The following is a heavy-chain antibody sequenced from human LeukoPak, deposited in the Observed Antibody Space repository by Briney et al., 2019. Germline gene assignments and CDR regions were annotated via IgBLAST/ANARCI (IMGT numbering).Heavy chain of an antibody. V-gene: IGHV3-30*18. CDR1: GFTFGNYG. CDR2: ISSDGSNS. J-gene: IGHJ1*01. CDR3: AKGSTVTFASEYFQH. Sequence: PGGSLRLSCAVSGFTFGNYGMHWVRQAPGKGLEWVAMISSDGSNSYYGDSVKGRFTVSRDNSKNTLYLQMKSLRAGDTAFYYFAKGSTVTFASEYFQHWGQGTLVTVS. D-gene: IGHD4-17*01.